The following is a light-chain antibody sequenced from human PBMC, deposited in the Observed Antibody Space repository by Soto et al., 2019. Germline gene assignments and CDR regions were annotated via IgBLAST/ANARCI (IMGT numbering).Light chain of an antibody. CDR3: AAWDDSLNGYV. CDR1: SSNIGTNA. V-gene: IGLV1-44*01. Sequence: QSVLTQPPSASGTPGQRVTISCSGGSSNIGTNAVNWYQQLPGTAPNLLIYNNNQRPSGVPDRFSGSKSGTSASLAISGLQSEDEADYYCAAWDDSLNGYVFGTGTKATVL. J-gene: IGLJ1*01. CDR2: NNN.